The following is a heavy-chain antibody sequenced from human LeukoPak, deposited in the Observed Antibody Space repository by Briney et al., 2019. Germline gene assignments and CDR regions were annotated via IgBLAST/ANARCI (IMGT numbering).Heavy chain of an antibody. D-gene: IGHD5-18*01. J-gene: IGHJ4*02. CDR3: ARGNTAMVTL. CDR2: ISSTSSNI. CDR1: GFTFSSYS. Sequence: GGSLRLSCAASGFTFSSYSMNRVRQAPGKGLEWVSSISSTSSNIYYADSLKGRFTISRDNAKNSLYLQMNSLRAEDTAVYYCARGNTAMVTLWGQGTLVTVSS. V-gene: IGHV3-21*01.